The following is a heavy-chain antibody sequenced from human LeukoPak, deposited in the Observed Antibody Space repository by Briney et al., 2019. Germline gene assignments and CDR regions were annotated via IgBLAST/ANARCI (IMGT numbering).Heavy chain of an antibody. D-gene: IGHD4-17*01. V-gene: IGHV4-61*02. J-gene: IGHJ4*02. CDR1: GGSISSGSYY. Sequence: PSETLSLTCTVSGGSISSGSYYWRWIRQPAGKGLEWIGRIYTSGSTNYNPSLKSRVTISLDTSKNQFSLKLSSVTAADTAVYYCANSIDFDYGDYYFDYWGQGALVTISS. CDR3: ANSIDFDYGDYYFDY. CDR2: IYTSGST.